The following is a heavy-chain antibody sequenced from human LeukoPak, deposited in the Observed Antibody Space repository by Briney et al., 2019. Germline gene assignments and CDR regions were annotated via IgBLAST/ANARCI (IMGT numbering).Heavy chain of an antibody. V-gene: IGHV3-21*01. D-gene: IGHD6-19*01. CDR1: GFPFSSFY. J-gene: IGHJ4*02. Sequence: GGSLRLSCAASGFPFSSFYMSWVRQAPGKGLELVSSISSSTSYIFYADSMRGRVTISRDNAKNSLYLQMNSLRVEDTAVYYCARDRGSGWHTFDSWGQGTLVTVSS. CDR2: ISSSTSYI. CDR3: ARDRGSGWHTFDS.